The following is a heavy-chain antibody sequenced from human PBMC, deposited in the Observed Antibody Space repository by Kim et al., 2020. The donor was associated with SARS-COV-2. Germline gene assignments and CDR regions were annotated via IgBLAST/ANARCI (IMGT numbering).Heavy chain of an antibody. CDR2: ISGGGDLT. V-gene: IGHV3-23*01. Sequence: GGSLRLSCATSGFPFSSWSMTWVRRAPGKGLEWVSGISGGGDLTDYADSVKGRFTISRDNPKNTLYLQMNSLRVEDTAVYYCAHICSHDYWGQGTLVTVSS. J-gene: IGHJ4*02. CDR1: GFPFSSWS. CDR3: AHICSHDY. D-gene: IGHD6-13*01.